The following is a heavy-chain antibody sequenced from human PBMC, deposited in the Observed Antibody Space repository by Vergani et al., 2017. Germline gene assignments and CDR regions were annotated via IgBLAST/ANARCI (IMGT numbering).Heavy chain of an antibody. Sequence: QVQLQQWGAGLLKPSETLSLTCAVYGGSFSGYYWSWIRQPPGKGLEWIGEINHSGSTNYNPSLKSRVTISVDTSKNQFSLKLSSVTAADTAVYYCAGGRGVFTLSGRYYYMDVWGKGTTVTVSS. J-gene: IGHJ6*03. CDR1: GGSFSGYY. V-gene: IGHV4-34*01. CDR3: AGGRGVFTLSGRYYYMDV. D-gene: IGHD3-16*01. CDR2: INHSGST.